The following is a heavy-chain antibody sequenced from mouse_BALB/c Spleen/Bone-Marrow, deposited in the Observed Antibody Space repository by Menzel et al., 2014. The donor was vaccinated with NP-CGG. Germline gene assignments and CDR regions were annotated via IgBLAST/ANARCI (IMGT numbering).Heavy chain of an antibody. V-gene: IGHV1-80*01. J-gene: IGHJ3*01. D-gene: IGHD2-12*01. Sequence: LVESGAELVRPGSSVKISCKASGYAFSSYWMNWVKRRPGQGLEWIGQIYPGDGDTNYNGKFKGKATLTADKSSSTAYMQLSSLTSEDSAVYFCARDDGFAYWGQGTLVTVSA. CDR2: IYPGDGDT. CDR1: GYAFSSYW. CDR3: ARDDGFAY.